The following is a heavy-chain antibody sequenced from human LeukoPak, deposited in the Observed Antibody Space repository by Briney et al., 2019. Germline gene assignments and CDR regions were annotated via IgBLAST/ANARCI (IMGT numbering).Heavy chain of an antibody. D-gene: IGHD3-10*01. CDR3: ARHKGEELLWFGAAGSGWFDP. CDR1: GGSLSSYY. Sequence: SETLSLTCTVSGGSLSSYYWSWIPQPPRKGLEGNGYNYYSGSTNYNPSLKSRVTIPVDTSKNQFSLKLSSVTAAHTAVYYCARHKGEELLWFGAAGSGWFDPWGQGTLVTVSS. CDR2: NYYSGST. J-gene: IGHJ5*02. V-gene: IGHV4-59*08.